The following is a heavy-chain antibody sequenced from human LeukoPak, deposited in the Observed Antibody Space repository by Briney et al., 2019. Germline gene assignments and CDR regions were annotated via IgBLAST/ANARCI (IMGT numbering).Heavy chain of an antibody. Sequence: SETLSLTCSVSGDSIDSVSYYWGWIRQAPGKGPEWIASIDYSGRTFYNPSLRSRVTISVDTSNNDFSLNLTSVTAADTAVYYCARDRRGFGELPGNWFDPWGQGTLVTVSS. CDR2: IDYSGRT. J-gene: IGHJ5*02. V-gene: IGHV4-39*07. CDR3: ARDRRGFGELPGNWFDP. D-gene: IGHD3-10*01. CDR1: GDSIDSVSYY.